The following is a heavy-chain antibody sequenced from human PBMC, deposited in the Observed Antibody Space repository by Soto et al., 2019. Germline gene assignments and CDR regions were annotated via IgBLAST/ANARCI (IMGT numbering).Heavy chain of an antibody. CDR2: ISQSGNT. CDR1: SGSFSGYY. V-gene: IGHV4-34*01. CDR3: ARAPKVSGSSQTRPDF. J-gene: IGHJ4*02. Sequence: QVQLHQWGAGLLKPSETLSLACSIYSGSFSGYYWSWIRQPPEKGLEWVGEISQSGNTNYSPSLKRRVHISLNTSMKHFSLTLAYVSAAYTAVYYCARAPKVSGSSQTRPDFWGQGTLVTVSS. D-gene: IGHD6-6*01.